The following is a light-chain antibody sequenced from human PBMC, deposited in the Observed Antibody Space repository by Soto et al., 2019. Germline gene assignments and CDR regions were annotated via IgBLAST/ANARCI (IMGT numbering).Light chain of an antibody. Sequence: QSALTQPASVSGSPGQSITISCTGTSSDIGDSNYVSWYQQYPSKVPKLVIYDVSHRPSGVSNRFSGSKSGNTASLTISGLQAEDEADYYFISSTTPTSLVVFGGGTKLTVL. CDR1: SSDIGDSNY. CDR3: ISSTTPTSLVV. CDR2: DVS. J-gene: IGLJ3*02. V-gene: IGLV2-14*01.